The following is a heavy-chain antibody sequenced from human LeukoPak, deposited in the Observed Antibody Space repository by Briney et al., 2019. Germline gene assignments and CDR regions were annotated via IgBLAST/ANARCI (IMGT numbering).Heavy chain of an antibody. CDR2: IRSKANTYAT. CDR1: GFTFSGSA. V-gene: IGHV3-73*01. CDR3: AKDFEGESYYYYGMDV. D-gene: IGHD3-3*01. J-gene: IGHJ6*02. Sequence: GGSLRLSCAASGFTFSGSAIHWVRQASGKGLEWVGRIRSKANTYATAYAASVKGRFTISRDDSKNTAYLQMNSLKAEDTAVYYCAKDFEGESYYYYGMDVWGQGTTVTVSS.